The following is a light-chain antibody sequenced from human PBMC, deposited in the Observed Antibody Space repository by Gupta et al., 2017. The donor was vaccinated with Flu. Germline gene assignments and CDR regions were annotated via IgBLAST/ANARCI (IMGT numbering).Light chain of an antibody. CDR1: NVGSNS. Sequence: QTNRITGRGNNVGSNSVHWYQQHPGPAPVLLVYDDSGRRSGIPERISGSNYGATATVTTXTXEAGDEXDYYCQVQDRGKDKVVFGGGTKLTVL. CDR3: QVQDRGKDKVV. J-gene: IGLJ3*02. CDR2: DDS. V-gene: IGLV3-21*02.